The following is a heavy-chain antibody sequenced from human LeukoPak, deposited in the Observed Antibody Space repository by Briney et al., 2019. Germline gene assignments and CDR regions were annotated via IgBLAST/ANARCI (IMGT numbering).Heavy chain of an antibody. CDR3: AREPEYYYGSGSYSPYGMDV. CDR1: GFTFSSYS. J-gene: IGHJ6*02. Sequence: GGSLRLSCAASGFTFSSYSMNWVRQAPGKGLEWVSSISSSSSYIYYADSVKGRFTISRDNAKNSLYLQMNSLRAEDTAVYYCAREPEYYYGSGSYSPYGMDVWGQGTTVTVSS. CDR2: ISSSSSYI. D-gene: IGHD3-10*01. V-gene: IGHV3-21*01.